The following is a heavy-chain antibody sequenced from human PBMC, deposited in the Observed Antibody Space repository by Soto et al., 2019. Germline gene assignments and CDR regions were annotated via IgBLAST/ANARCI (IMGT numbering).Heavy chain of an antibody. CDR3: ASSYGSGYRAFDY. D-gene: IGHD3-10*01. V-gene: IGHV1-69*02. CDR2: VNPIVRMS. Sequence: QVQLVQSGAEVKRPGSSVKVSCKASGATFNFYSINWVRQAPGLGLEWMGRVNPIVRMSNYAQKFQGRVTMTADKSTSTAYMELSILRSEDTAIYYCASSYGSGYRAFDYWGQGALVTVSS. J-gene: IGHJ4*02. CDR1: GATFNFYS.